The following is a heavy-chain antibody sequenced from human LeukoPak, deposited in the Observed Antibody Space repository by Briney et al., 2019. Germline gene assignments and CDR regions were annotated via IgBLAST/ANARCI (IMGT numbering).Heavy chain of an antibody. J-gene: IGHJ3*02. CDR3: ARDPAYGALDI. CDR1: GFTISRYE. D-gene: IGHD2-21*01. V-gene: IGHV3-7*01. Sequence: GGSLRLSCEASGFTISRYEMSWVRQAPGKGLEWVAIINPDGSQRSFVDSVKGRFAISRDNARNSLFLQMNSLSAEDTAVYYCARDPAYGALDIWGQGTTVTVS. CDR2: INPDGSQR.